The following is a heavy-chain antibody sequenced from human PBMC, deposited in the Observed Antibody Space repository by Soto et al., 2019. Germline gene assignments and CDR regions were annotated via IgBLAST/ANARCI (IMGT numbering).Heavy chain of an antibody. V-gene: IGHV4-39*01. D-gene: IGHD6-13*01. CDR1: GGSISSSSYY. J-gene: IGHJ4*02. CDR2: IYYSGST. CDR3: ARHNVALAAAGTGGFDY. Sequence: SETLSLTCTVSGGSISSSSYYWGWIRQPPGKGLEWIGSIYYSGSTYYNPSLKSRVTISVDTSKNQFSLKLSSVTAADTAVYYCARHNVALAAAGTGGFDYWGQGTLVTVS.